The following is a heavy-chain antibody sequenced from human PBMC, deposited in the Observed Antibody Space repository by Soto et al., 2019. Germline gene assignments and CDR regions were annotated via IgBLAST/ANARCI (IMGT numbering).Heavy chain of an antibody. CDR2: ISSSSGTV. V-gene: IGHV3-48*02. D-gene: IGHD6-6*01. CDR3: ARGGAARPDY. J-gene: IGHJ4*02. CDR1: GFTFSTYG. Sequence: GGSLRLSCAASGFTFSTYGMDWVRQAPGRGLEWVSYISSSSGTVNYADSVKGRFTISRDNAKNSLYPQMNSLRDEDTAVYYCARGGAARPDYWGQGTLVTVSS.